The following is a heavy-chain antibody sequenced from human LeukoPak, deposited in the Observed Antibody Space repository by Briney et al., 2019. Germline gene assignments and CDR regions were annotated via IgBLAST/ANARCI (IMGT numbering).Heavy chain of an antibody. CDR1: GGSISSSSYY. J-gene: IGHJ4*02. V-gene: IGHV4-39*07. Sequence: SETLSLTCTVSGGSISSSSYYWGWIRQPPGKGLEWIGGIDYSGGTYYSPSLRSRVTISVDTSMNQFSLKLSSVTAADTAVYYCARYYFYSGSYPFDYWGQGTLVTVSS. CDR2: IDYSGGT. D-gene: IGHD3-22*01. CDR3: ARYYFYSGSYPFDY.